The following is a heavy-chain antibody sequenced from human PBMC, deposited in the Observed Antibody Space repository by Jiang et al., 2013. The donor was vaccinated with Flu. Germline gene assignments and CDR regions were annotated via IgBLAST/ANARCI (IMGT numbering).Heavy chain of an antibody. J-gene: IGHJ5*02. CDR3: ARDRSYSSSLANWFDP. V-gene: IGHV1-2*02. CDR2: INPNSGGT. CDR1: GYTFTGYY. D-gene: IGHD6-13*01. Sequence: SGAEVKKPGASVKVSCKASGYTFTGYYMHWVRQAPGQGLEWMGWINPNSGGTNYAQKFQGRVTMTRDTSISTAYMELSRLRSDDTAVYYCARDRSYSSSLANWFDPWGQGTLVTVSS.